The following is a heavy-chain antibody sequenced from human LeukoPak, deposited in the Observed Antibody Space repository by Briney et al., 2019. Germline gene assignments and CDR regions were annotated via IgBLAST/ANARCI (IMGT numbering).Heavy chain of an antibody. CDR3: ARVGGDYYGSGSTLFDY. CDR2: INPNSGGT. CDR1: GYIFTGYY. D-gene: IGHD3-10*01. V-gene: IGHV1-2*02. Sequence: ASVKVSCKASGYIFTGYYMHWVRQAPGQGLEWMGWINPNSGGTNYAQKFQGRVTVTRDTSISTAYMELSRLRSDDTAVYYCARVGGDYYGSGSTLFDYWGQGTLVTVSS. J-gene: IGHJ4*02.